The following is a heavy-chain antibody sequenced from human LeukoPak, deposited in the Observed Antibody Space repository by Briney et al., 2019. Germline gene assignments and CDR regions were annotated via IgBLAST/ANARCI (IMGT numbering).Heavy chain of an antibody. Sequence: GGSLRLSCSVSGLTFSSSDMHWVRQAPGKALEYVSAITFHGRDTYYADSVNGRFTISRDNSKDTLYLRMSNLRPEDTAIYYCVKVGISTYDHWGQGTLVTVSS. CDR2: ITFHGRDT. D-gene: IGHD2/OR15-2a*01. CDR3: VKVGISTYDH. J-gene: IGHJ4*02. CDR1: GLTFSSSD. V-gene: IGHV3-64D*06.